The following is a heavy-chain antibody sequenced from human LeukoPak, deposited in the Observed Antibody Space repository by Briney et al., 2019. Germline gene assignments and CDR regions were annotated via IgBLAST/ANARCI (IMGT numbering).Heavy chain of an antibody. Sequence: PSETLSLTCTVSGGSISSYYWSWIRQPPGKGLEWIGEINHSGSTNYNPSLKSRVTISVDTSKNQFSLKLSSVTAADTAVYYCARHLSRPTSLWGQGTLVTVSS. J-gene: IGHJ4*02. D-gene: IGHD6-13*01. V-gene: IGHV4-34*01. CDR3: ARHLSRPTSL. CDR2: INHSGST. CDR1: GGSISSYY.